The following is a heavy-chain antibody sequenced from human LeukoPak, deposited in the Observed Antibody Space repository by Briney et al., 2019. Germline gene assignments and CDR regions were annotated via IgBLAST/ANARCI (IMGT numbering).Heavy chain of an antibody. D-gene: IGHD5-12*01. CDR1: GGSISSYY. CDR3: ARSSIVATRFFDY. Sequence: SETLSLTCTVSGGSISSYYWTWIRQPPGKGLEWIGEINHSGSTNYNPSLKSRVTISVDTSRKQFFLRLSSVTAADTAMYYCARSSIVATRFFDYWGQGTLVTVSS. V-gene: IGHV4-34*01. CDR2: INHSGST. J-gene: IGHJ4*02.